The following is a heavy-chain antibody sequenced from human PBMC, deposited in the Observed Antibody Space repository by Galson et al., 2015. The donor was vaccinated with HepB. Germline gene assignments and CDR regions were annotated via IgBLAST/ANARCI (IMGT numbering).Heavy chain of an antibody. D-gene: IGHD3-10*01. CDR2: ISYDGGHK. J-gene: IGHJ4*02. CDR3: SRARGDYYNSGPAF. V-gene: IGHV3-30*04. CDR1: GFFFSSYA. Sequence: SLRLSCAASGFFFSSYAMHWVRQAPGKGLEWLAAISYDGGHKYHADSGNGRFTISRDNSNNTLFLEVKNLRPEDTAIYYCSRARGDYYNSGPAFWGRGTLVTVST.